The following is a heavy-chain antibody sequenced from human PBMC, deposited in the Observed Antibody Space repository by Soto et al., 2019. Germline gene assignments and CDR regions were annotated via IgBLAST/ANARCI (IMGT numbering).Heavy chain of an antibody. Sequence: QVQLVESGGGVVQPGRSLRLSCAASGFTFSSYGMHWVRQAPGKGLEWVAVISDDGSNKYYADSVKGRFTISRDNSKNTLYLQMNSLRAEDTAVYYCAKEGPPGHFQHWGQGTLVTVSS. CDR1: GFTFSSYG. CDR3: AKEGPPGHFQH. J-gene: IGHJ1*01. CDR2: ISDDGSNK. V-gene: IGHV3-30*18.